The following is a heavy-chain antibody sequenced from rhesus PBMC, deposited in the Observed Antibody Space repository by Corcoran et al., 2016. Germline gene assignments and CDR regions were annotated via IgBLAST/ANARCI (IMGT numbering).Heavy chain of an antibody. Sequence: QVTLKESGPALVKPTQTLTLTCTFSGFSLTPSGMGGGWIRQPPGKALECLALIYWDDDKRYSTSLKSRLTISKDTSKNQVVLTMTNMDPVDTATYYCARGSNYVDYFDYWGQGVLVTVSS. D-gene: IGHD4-29*01. CDR1: GFSLTPSGMG. CDR2: IYWDDDK. CDR3: ARGSNYVDYFDY. J-gene: IGHJ4*01. V-gene: IGHV2-174*01.